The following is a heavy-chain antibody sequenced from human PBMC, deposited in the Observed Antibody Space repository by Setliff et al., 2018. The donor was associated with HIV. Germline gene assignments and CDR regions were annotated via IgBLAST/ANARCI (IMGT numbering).Heavy chain of an antibody. CDR2: IFPGGAI. J-gene: IGHJ4*02. Sequence: SETLSLTCSVSGVSISSYYWSWIRHSPGKGLEWIRIIFPGGAINYNPSLTSRVTISVDTSKNHLFLKLTSVTTADTTVYFCAKSSPXXGYITDCWGQGAQVTVSS. D-gene: IGHD5-12*01. V-gene: IGHV4-59*01. CDR1: GVSISSYY. CDR3: AKSSPXXGYITDC.